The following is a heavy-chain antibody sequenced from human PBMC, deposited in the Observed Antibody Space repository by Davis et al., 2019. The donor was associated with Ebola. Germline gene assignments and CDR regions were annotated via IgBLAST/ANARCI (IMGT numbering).Heavy chain of an antibody. J-gene: IGHJ4*02. CDR1: SGSFSSDTDY. Sequence: SETLSLTCTVSSGSFSSDTDYWGWIRQPPGKGLEWIGTIDYRGSTYYNPSLKSRVTISVDMSKNQFSLKLNSVAAADTAIYYCARYDLLTYVSFDYWGQGILVTVSS. V-gene: IGHV4-39*01. CDR2: IDYRGST. CDR3: ARYDLLTYVSFDY. D-gene: IGHD3-9*01.